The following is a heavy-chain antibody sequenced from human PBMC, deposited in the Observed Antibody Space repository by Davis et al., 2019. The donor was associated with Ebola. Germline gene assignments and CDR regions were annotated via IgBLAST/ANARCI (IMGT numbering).Heavy chain of an antibody. D-gene: IGHD5-12*01. CDR1: GYNFTHYA. V-gene: IGHV1-3*01. CDR2: ITAGDGNT. CDR3: AREGYSGYAGGYFDY. J-gene: IGHJ4*02. Sequence: AASVKVSCKASGYNFTHYAIHWVRQAPGQRLEWMGWITAGDGNTKYSQNFQGRVTITADKSTSTAYMELSSLRSEDTAVYYCAREGYSGYAGGYFDYWGQGTLVAVSS.